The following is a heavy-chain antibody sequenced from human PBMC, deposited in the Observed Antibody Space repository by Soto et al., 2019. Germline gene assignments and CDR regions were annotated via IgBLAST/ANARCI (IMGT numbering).Heavy chain of an antibody. D-gene: IGHD4-17*01. Sequence: PGGSLRLSCAASGITFSTYAMSWVRRAPGKGLEWVSTIGSNGADKQYADFVKGRFTVSRASSKGTLSLQMNSLGAEDTAVYYCAADYLRHNSLNGYYYSYGMDVWGQGTTVTVSS. CDR3: AADYLRHNSLNGYYYSYGMDV. CDR2: IGSNGADK. CDR1: GITFSTYA. V-gene: IGHV3-23*01. J-gene: IGHJ6*02.